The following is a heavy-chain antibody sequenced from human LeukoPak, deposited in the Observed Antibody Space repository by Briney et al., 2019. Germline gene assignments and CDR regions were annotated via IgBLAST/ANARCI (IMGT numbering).Heavy chain of an antibody. CDR1: GYNFTGYY. CDR2: ISPNSGGP. V-gene: IGHV1-2*07. CDR3: ARGPRMRERGSYYYYYMDV. D-gene: IGHD2-8*01. Sequence: GASVKVSCKASGYNFTGYYMHWVRQAPGQGLEWMGWISPNSGGPTYAHKFQGRVTMTRDMSTSTVYMELSSLRSEDTAVYYCARGPRMRERGSYYYYYMDVWGKGTTVTVSS. J-gene: IGHJ6*03.